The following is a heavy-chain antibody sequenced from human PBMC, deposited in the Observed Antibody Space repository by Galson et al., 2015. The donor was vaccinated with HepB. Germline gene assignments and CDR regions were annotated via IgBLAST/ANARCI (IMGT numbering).Heavy chain of an antibody. J-gene: IGHJ6*02. V-gene: IGHV3-21*05. Sequence: SLRLSCAASGFTFGDYAMSWVRQAPGKGLEWVGFISSSSSYIYYAGSVKGRFTISRDNAKNSLYLQMNSLRAEDTAVYYCARDGGYCSSTSCTPYYYYGMDVWGQGTTVTVSS. D-gene: IGHD2-2*01. CDR3: ARDGGYCSSTSCTPYYYYGMDV. CDR1: GFTFGDYA. CDR2: ISSSSSYI.